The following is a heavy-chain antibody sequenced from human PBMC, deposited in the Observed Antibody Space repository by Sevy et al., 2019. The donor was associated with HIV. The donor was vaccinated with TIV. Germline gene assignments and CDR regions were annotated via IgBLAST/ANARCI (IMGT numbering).Heavy chain of an antibody. Sequence: GWSLRLSCAASGFTFSSYAMHWVRQAPGKGLEWVAVISYDGSNKYYADSVKGRFTISRDNSKNTLYLQMNSLRAEDTAVYYCAREYYGSGSYYLDGYYGMDVWGQGTTVTVSS. J-gene: IGHJ6*02. D-gene: IGHD3-10*01. CDR1: GFTFSSYA. CDR3: AREYYGSGSYYLDGYYGMDV. V-gene: IGHV3-30*04. CDR2: ISYDGSNK.